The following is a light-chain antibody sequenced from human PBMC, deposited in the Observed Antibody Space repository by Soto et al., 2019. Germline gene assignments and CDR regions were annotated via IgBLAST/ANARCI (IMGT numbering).Light chain of an antibody. CDR1: YTDIGSYND. V-gene: IGLV2-11*01. Sequence: QSALTQPRSVSGSPGQSVTISCTGTYTDIGSYNDVSWYQHHPAKAPILMIFDVSQRPSGVPDRFSGSKSGNTASLTISGLQTEDEADYYCCSYVRAYRLMIFGEGTKLTVL. J-gene: IGLJ2*01. CDR3: CSYVRAYRLMI. CDR2: DVS.